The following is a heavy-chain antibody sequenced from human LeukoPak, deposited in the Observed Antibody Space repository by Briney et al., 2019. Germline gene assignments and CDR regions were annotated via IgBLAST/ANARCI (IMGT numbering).Heavy chain of an antibody. V-gene: IGHV3-21*01. J-gene: IGHJ3*02. CDR1: GFTFSRYS. D-gene: IGHD1-20*01. CDR2: ISSSSSYI. CDR3: ATEGLTHDAFDI. Sequence: GGSLRLSCAASGFTFSRYSMNWVRQAPGKGLEWVSSISSSSSYIYYADSVKGRFTISRDNARNSLYLQMNSLRAEDTAVYYCATEGLTHDAFDIWGQGTMVTVSS.